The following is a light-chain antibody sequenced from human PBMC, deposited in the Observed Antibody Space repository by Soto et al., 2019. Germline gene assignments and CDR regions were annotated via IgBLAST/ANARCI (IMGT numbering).Light chain of an antibody. CDR2: DAS. J-gene: IGKJ4*01. CDR1: QDISNH. Sequence: DIQMTQSPSSLSASVGDRVTITCQASQDISNHLSWYQQKPGKAPKLLIYDASNYETGVPSGFSGSGSGTDFTFTISSLQPENVATYYCQQHHSLPLTFGGGTKVEIK. CDR3: QQHHSLPLT. V-gene: IGKV1-33*01.